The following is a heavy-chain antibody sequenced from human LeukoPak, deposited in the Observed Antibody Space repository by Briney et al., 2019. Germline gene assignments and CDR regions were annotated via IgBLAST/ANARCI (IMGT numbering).Heavy chain of an antibody. CDR1: GGTFSSYA. CDR2: IILIFGTA. CDR3: ARERYFDWPWGNYFDY. D-gene: IGHD3-9*01. V-gene: IGHV1-69*05. J-gene: IGHJ4*02. Sequence: ASVKVSCKASGGTFSSYAISWGPQGPGQGRECMGRIILIFGTANYAQKFQGRVTITTDESTRTSYMELSTLRSEDPPVYYCARERYFDWPWGNYFDYWGQGTLVTVSS.